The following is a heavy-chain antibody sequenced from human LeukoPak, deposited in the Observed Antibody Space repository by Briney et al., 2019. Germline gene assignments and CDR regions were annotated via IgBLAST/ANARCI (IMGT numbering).Heavy chain of an antibody. CDR3: ARQSSGWYNY. V-gene: IGHV4-39*07. CDR2: IYYSGST. Sequence: PSETLSLTCTVSGGSISSSSYYWGWIRQPPGKGLEWIGSIYYSGSTYYNPSLKSRVTISVDTSKNQFSLKLSSVTAADTAVYYCARQSSGWYNYWGQGTLVTVSS. J-gene: IGHJ4*02. D-gene: IGHD6-19*01. CDR1: GGSISSSSYY.